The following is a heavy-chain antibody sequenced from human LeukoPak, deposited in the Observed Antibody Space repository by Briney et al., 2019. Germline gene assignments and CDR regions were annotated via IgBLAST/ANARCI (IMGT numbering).Heavy chain of an antibody. J-gene: IGHJ4*02. CDR3: AKVVNNQLVRGWYYFDY. D-gene: IGHD6-6*01. CDR2: IYSGGST. Sequence: GGSLRLSCAASGFTFSSYGMHWVRQAPGKGLEWVSVIYSGGSTYYTDSVKGRFTISRDNSKNTLYLQMNSLRAEDTAVYYCAKVVNNQLVRGWYYFDYWGQGTLVTVSS. V-gene: IGHV3-NL1*01. CDR1: GFTFSSYG.